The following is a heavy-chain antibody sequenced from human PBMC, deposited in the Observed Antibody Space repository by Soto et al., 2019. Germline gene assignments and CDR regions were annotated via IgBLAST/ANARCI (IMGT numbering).Heavy chain of an antibody. CDR2: ISAGVGTT. CDR3: AKVRRDFAWLSELDYFDY. J-gene: IGHJ4*02. D-gene: IGHD3-9*01. CDR1: GFAFDING. V-gene: IGHV3-23*01. Sequence: EVQLLDSGGGLVQPGGSLRLSCAASGFAFDINGVTWVRQVPGKGLEWVSAISAGVGTTYYADPVKGRFTISRDNSKNMLYLQMNSLRAEDTAVYYCAKVRRDFAWLSELDYFDYWGQGTPVTVSS.